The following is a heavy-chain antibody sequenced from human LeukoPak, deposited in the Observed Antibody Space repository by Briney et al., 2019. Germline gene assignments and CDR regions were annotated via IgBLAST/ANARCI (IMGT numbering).Heavy chain of an antibody. V-gene: IGHV1-69*05. CDR2: IIPIFGTA. CDR1: GGTFSSYA. J-gene: IGHJ6*03. CDR3: ARAPRGRSWSGYYTYYYYYMDV. D-gene: IGHD3-3*01. Sequence: ASVKVSCKASGGTFSSYAISWVRQAPGQGLEWMERIIPIFGTANYAQKFQGGVTITTDESTSTAYMELSSLRSEDTAVYYCARAPRGRSWSGYYTYYYYYMDVWGKGTTVTVSS.